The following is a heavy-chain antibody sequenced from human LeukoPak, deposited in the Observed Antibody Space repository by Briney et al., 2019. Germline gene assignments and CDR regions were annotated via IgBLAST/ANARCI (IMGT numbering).Heavy chain of an antibody. V-gene: IGHV3-23*01. D-gene: IGHD3-3*01. CDR3: AKRGYYDFPPPVGYYFDY. Sequence: GGSLRLSCAASGFTFSSYAMSWVRQAPGKGLERVSAISGSGGSTYYADSVKGRFTISRDNSKNTLYLQMNSLRAEDTAVYYCAKRGYYDFPPPVGYYFDYWGQGTLVTVSS. CDR1: GFTFSSYA. J-gene: IGHJ4*02. CDR2: ISGSGGST.